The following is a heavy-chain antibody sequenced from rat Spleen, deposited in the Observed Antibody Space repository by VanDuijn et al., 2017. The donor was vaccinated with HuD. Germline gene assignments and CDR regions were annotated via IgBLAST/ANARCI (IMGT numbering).Heavy chain of an antibody. CDR1: GFTFNYYW. V-gene: IGHV4-2*01. Sequence: EVQLVESGGDLMHPGRSLKLSCVTSGFTFNYYWMTWIRQAPGKGLEWIAEINKNSRTIKYSPSLKDKLTISRDNVQNTLYLQMSKLGSEDTAIYYFATHPMGYVMDAWGQGASVTVSS. CDR3: ATHPMGYVMDA. D-gene: IGHD3-1*01. CDR2: INKNSRTI. J-gene: IGHJ4*01.